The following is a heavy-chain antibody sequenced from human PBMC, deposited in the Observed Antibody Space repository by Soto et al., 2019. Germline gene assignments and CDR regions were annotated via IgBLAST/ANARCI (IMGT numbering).Heavy chain of an antibody. V-gene: IGHV4-34*01. D-gene: IGHD5-18*01. J-gene: IGHJ4*02. Sequence: SETLSLTCAVYGGSFSGYYWSWTRQPPGKGLEWIGEINHSGSTNYNPSLKSRVTISVDTSKNQFSLKLSSVTAADTAVYYCARDTAYYFDYWGQGTLVTVSS. CDR2: INHSGST. CDR3: ARDTAYYFDY. CDR1: GGSFSGYY.